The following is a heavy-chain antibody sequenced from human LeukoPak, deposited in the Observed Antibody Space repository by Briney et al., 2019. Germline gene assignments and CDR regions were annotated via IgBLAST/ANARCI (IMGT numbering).Heavy chain of an antibody. J-gene: IGHJ6*03. V-gene: IGHV5-51*01. D-gene: IGHD6-13*01. CDR1: VYSFTNYW. CDR3: ARQGWDIAAAGKDYYYYMDV. CDR2: IYPSDSDT. Sequence: GESLKISCEGSVYSFTNYWIAWVRQMPGKGLEWMGIIYPSDSDTIYSPSFQGQVTISADKSISTAYLQWSSLKASDTAMYYCARQGWDIAAAGKDYYYYMDVWGKGTTVTVSS.